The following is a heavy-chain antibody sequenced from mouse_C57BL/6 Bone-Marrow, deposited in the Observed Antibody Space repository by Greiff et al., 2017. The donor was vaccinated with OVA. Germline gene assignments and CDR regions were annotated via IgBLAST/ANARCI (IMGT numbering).Heavy chain of an antibody. Sequence: QVQLQQPGAELVRPGTSVKLSCKASGYTFTSYWMHWVKQRPGQGLEWIGVIDPSDSYTNYNQKFKGKATLTVDTSSSTAYMQLSSLTSEDSAVYYCARDLRWSYYLDYWGQGTTLTVSS. CDR1: GYTFTSYW. V-gene: IGHV1-59*01. D-gene: IGHD2-1*01. CDR2: IDPSDSYT. J-gene: IGHJ2*01. CDR3: ARDLRWSYYLDY.